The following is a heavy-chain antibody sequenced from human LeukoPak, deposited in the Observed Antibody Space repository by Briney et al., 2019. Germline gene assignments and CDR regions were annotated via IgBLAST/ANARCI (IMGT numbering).Heavy chain of an antibody. CDR3: ARSGSREDAFDI. J-gene: IGHJ3*02. Sequence: ASVKVSCKASGGTFSSYAISWVRQAPGQGLEWTGGIIPIFGTANYAQKFQGRVTITADESTSTAYMELSSLRSEDTAVYYCARSGSREDAFDIWGQGTMVTVSS. V-gene: IGHV1-69*13. CDR2: IIPIFGTA. CDR1: GGTFSSYA. D-gene: IGHD1-26*01.